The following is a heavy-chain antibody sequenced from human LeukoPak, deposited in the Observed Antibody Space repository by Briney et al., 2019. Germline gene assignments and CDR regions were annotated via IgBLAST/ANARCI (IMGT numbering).Heavy chain of an antibody. J-gene: IGHJ4*02. CDR2: IYYSGST. CDR3: ARSRGWLQSHPLGY. CDR1: GGSISSSSYY. V-gene: IGHV4-39*07. Sequence: SETLSLTCTVSGGSISSSSYYWGWVRQPPGKGLEWIGSIYYSGSTYYNPSLKSRVTISVDTSKNQFSLKLSSVTAADTAVYYCARSRGWLQSHPLGYWGQGTLVTVSS. D-gene: IGHD5-24*01.